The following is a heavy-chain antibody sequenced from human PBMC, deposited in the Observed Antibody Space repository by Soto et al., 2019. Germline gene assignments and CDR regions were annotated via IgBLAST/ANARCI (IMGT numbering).Heavy chain of an antibody. D-gene: IGHD1-26*01. J-gene: IGHJ6*02. CDR3: AKARGIVGATVYGMDV. CDR2: ISYDGSNK. CDR1: GFTFNSYG. V-gene: IGHV3-30*18. Sequence: GGALRLSFAASGFTFNSYGVHWVRHDPGKGLEWVAVISYDGSNKYYADSVKGRFTISRDNSKNTLYLQMNSLRAEDTAVYYCAKARGIVGATVYGMDVWGQGTTVTVSS.